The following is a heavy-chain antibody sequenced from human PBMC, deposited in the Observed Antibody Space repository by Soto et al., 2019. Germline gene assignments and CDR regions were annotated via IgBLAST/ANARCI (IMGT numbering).Heavy chain of an antibody. CDR1: GYSFTRHY. J-gene: IGHJ4*02. CDR2: MKPGSGVT. V-gene: IGHV1-2*02. D-gene: IGHD2-8*01. Sequence: GGPVEGSRQTSGYSFTRHYMHRGRQAPGQGLEWMGWMKPGSGVTNFAQKFQGRVTMTRDTSITTAYMELRSLTSDDTAVYYCARGGAHCTNGLCLGRYWGQGTRVTVSS. CDR3: ARGGAHCTNGLCLGRY.